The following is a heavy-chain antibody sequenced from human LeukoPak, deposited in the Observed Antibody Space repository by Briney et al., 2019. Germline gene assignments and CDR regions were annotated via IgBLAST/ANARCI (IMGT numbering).Heavy chain of an antibody. CDR1: GYTFTGYY. D-gene: IGHD3-9*01. V-gene: IGHV1-2*02. J-gene: IGHJ6*02. Sequence: ASVTVSCKASGYTFTGYYMHGVRQAPGQGLEWMGCKHPHSGGTNYAPKFQGRVTMARDTSSSTADMELSGLRSDDTAVYYCARNTVLGACILTVWNAYDYGMDVWGQGTTVTVSS. CDR3: ARNTVLGACILTVWNAYDYGMDV. CDR2: KHPHSGGT.